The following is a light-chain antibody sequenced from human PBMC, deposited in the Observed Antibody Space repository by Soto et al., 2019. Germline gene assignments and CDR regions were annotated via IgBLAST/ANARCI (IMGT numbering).Light chain of an antibody. CDR2: RAS. CDR3: LQEGRSLS. CDR1: QSVNNNY. Sequence: IVLTQSPGTLSLSPGERATLSCRASQSVNNNYLAWYQQKRGQAPRLLVYRASTRATGIADWFSGSGSGTDVTLAISRLEPEDVAGYYCLQEGRSLSCGGGTKVEIK. J-gene: IGKJ4*02. V-gene: IGKV3-20*01.